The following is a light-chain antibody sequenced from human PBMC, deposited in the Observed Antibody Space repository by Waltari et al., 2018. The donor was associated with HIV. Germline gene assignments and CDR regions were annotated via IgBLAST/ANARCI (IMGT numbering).Light chain of an antibody. CDR1: QRIDSD. J-gene: IGKJ2*01. Sequence: MVMTPSSASLSVSLGDCLTLSRRASQRIDSDLAWYQYTPGHAPRLLIFGASTRAPGVSGKFSGSGSGTDFTLTISSLESEDSAIYYCQQLNVWPQTFGQGTRLEVK. CDR3: QQLNVWPQT. CDR2: GAS. V-gene: IGKV3-15*01.